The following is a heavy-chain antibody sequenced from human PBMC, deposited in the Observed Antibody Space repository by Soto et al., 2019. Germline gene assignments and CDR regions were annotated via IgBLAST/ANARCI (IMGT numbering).Heavy chain of an antibody. CDR1: GFTFSSYG. Sequence: QVQLVESGGGVVQPGRSLRLSCAASGFTFSSYGMHWVRQAPGKGLEWVAVISYDGSNKYYADSVKGRFTISRDNSKNTLYLQMNSLRAEDTAVYYCAKAVLRSHYYCMDVWGQGTTVTVSS. D-gene: IGHD3-16*01. V-gene: IGHV3-30*18. J-gene: IGHJ6*02. CDR3: AKAVLRSHYYCMDV. CDR2: ISYDGSNK.